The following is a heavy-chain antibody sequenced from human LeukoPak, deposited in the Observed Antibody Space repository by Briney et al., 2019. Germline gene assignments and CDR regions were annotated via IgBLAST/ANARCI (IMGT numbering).Heavy chain of an antibody. CDR3: XXXXXXWNDSSGYYPFGY. Sequence: PSETLSLTCAVYGGSFSGYYWSWIRQPPGKGLEGIGEINHSGSTNYNPSLKRRVTISVDTSKNQFSLKLSSVTAADTAVYYWXXXXXXWNDSSGYYPFGYWGQGTLITVSS. CDR2: INHSGST. CDR1: GGSFSGYY. J-gene: IGHJ4*02. D-gene: IGHD3-22*01. V-gene: IGHV4-34*01.